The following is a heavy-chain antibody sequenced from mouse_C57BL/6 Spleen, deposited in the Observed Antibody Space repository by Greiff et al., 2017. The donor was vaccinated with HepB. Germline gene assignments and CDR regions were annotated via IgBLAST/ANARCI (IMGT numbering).Heavy chain of an antibody. CDR1: GYTFTSYW. CDR2: IYPGSGST. Sequence: QVQLQQPGAELVKPGASVKMSCKASGYTFTSYWITWVKQRPGQGLEWIGDIYPGSGSTNYNEKFKSKATLTVDTSSSTAYMQLSSLTSEDSAVYYCARAMGVVDAMDYWGQGTSVTVAS. D-gene: IGHD1-1*01. CDR3: ARAMGVVDAMDY. J-gene: IGHJ4*01. V-gene: IGHV1-55*01.